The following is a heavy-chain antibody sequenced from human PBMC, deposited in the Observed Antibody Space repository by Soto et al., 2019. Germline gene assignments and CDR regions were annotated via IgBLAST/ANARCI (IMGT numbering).Heavy chain of an antibody. CDR1: GYTFSDYY. J-gene: IGHJ5*02. V-gene: IGHV1-2*04. CDR3: ARVKDADYRNWFDP. CDR2: INPKSGDT. Sequence: WASVKVSCKASGYTFSDYYMHWVRQAPGQGLEWMGWINPKSGDTSYAQKFQGWVTMTRDTSISTGYMELSRLRSDDTAVYYCARVKDADYRNWFDPWGQGTLVTVSS. D-gene: IGHD4-17*01.